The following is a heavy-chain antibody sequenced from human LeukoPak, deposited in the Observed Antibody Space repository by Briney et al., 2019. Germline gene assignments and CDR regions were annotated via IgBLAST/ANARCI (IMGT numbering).Heavy chain of an antibody. Sequence: SVNVSCKASGGTFSSYAISWVRQAPGQGLEWMGRIIPILGIANYAQKFQGRVTITADKSTSTAYMELSSLRSEDTAVYYCARDGVVPAAGFSYWGQGTLVTVSS. CDR2: IIPILGIA. CDR1: GGTFSSYA. CDR3: ARDGVVPAAGFSY. J-gene: IGHJ4*02. D-gene: IGHD2-2*01. V-gene: IGHV1-69*04.